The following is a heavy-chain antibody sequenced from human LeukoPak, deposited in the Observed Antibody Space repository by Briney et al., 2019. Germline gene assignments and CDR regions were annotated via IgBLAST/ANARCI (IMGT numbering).Heavy chain of an antibody. V-gene: IGHV3-30*18. D-gene: IGHD5-12*01. CDR2: ISYDGSNK. CDR1: GFTFSSYG. J-gene: IGHJ4*02. Sequence: PGRSLRLSCAASGFTFSSYGMHWVRQAPGKGLEWVAVISYDGSNKYYADSVKGRFTISRDNSKNTLYLQMNSLRAEDTAVYYCAKGPKFVDIVATSSGHFDYWGQGTLVTVSS. CDR3: AKGPKFVDIVATSSGHFDY.